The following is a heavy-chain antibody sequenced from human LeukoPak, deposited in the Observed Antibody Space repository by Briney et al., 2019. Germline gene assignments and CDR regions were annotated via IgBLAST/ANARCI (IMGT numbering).Heavy chain of an antibody. CDR1: GGSISSGNYY. Sequence: SQTLSLTCSVSGGSISSGNYYWSWIRQPAGKGLEWIGRIYTSGSTNYNPSLKSRVTMSVDTSKNQFSLKLSSVTAADTAVYYCARVICGGDCYYDAFDIWGQGTMVTVSS. D-gene: IGHD2-21*02. CDR3: ARVICGGDCYYDAFDI. J-gene: IGHJ3*02. CDR2: IYTSGST. V-gene: IGHV4-61*02.